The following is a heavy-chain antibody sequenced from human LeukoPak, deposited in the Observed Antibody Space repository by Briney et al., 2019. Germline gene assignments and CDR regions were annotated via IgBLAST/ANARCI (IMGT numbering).Heavy chain of an antibody. V-gene: IGHV4-39*01. CDR1: GGSISSSSYY. D-gene: IGHD5-12*01. J-gene: IGHJ5*02. CDR3: ARQYSGYLRNWFDP. CDR2: IYHSGST. Sequence: PSETLSLTCTVSGGSISSSSYYWAWIRQPPGKGLEWIGTIYHSGSTYYNPSLKSRVTISVDTSKNQFSLKLSSVTAADTAVYYCARQYSGYLRNWFDPWGQGTLVTVSS.